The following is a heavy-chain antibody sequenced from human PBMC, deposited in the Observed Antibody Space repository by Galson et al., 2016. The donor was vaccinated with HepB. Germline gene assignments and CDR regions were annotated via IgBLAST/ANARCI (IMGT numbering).Heavy chain of an antibody. D-gene: IGHD2-15*01. CDR1: GGSISTYY. J-gene: IGHJ2*01. Sequence: SETLSLTCTVSGGSISTYYWSWIRQPPGKGLEWIGYIYYTGSATYNPSLTSRVSTSLDTPKNQFSLRLNSLTAADTAVNYCARGGPFWYFDLWGRGTLVTVSS. V-gene: IGHV4-59*01. CDR3: ARGGPFWYFDL. CDR2: IYYTGSA.